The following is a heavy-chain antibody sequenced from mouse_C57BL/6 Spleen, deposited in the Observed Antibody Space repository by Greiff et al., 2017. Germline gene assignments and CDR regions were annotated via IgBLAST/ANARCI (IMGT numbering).Heavy chain of an antibody. V-gene: IGHV5-9*01. CDR1: GFTFSSYT. CDR3: ARQGADYDYDGNYFDY. D-gene: IGHD2-4*01. CDR2: ISGGGGNT. Sequence: EVQRVESGGGLVKPGGSLKLSCAASGFTFSSYTMSWVRQTPEKRLEWVATISGGGGNTYYPDSVKGRFTISRDNAKNTLYLQMSSLRSEDTALYYCARQGADYDYDGNYFDYWGQGTTLTVSS. J-gene: IGHJ2*01.